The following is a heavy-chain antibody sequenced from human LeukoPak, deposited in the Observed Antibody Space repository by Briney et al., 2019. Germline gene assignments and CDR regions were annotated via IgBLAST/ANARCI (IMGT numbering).Heavy chain of an antibody. Sequence: GASVKVSCKASGYTFTSYGISWVRQAPGQGLEWLGWISAYNGNTNFAQKIQDRVTMTADTSTSTAYMELRSLRSDDTAVYYCARGGWSRGWFDPWGQGTLVTVSS. D-gene: IGHD6-19*01. CDR3: ARGGWSRGWFDP. CDR2: ISAYNGNT. CDR1: GYTFTSYG. J-gene: IGHJ5*02. V-gene: IGHV1-18*01.